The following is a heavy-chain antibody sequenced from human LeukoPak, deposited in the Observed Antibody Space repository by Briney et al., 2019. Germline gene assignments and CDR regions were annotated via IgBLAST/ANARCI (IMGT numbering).Heavy chain of an antibody. CDR1: GGSFSGYY. J-gene: IGHJ4*02. CDR3: ASSTPWIQLWYGRDY. CDR2: INHSGST. D-gene: IGHD5-18*01. V-gene: IGHV4-34*01. Sequence: SETLSLTCAVYGGSFSGYYWSWIRQPPGKGLEWIGEINHSGSTNYNPSLKSRVTISVDTSKNQFSLKLSSVTAADTAVYYCASSTPWIQLWYGRDYWGQGTLVTVAS.